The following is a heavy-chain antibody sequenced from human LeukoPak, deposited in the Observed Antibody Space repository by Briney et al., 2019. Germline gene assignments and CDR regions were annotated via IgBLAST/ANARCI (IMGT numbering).Heavy chain of an antibody. D-gene: IGHD3-16*02. CDR1: GGSFSGYY. CDR3: ASVGRVSFPRYRDAFDI. CDR2: INHSGST. V-gene: IGHV4-34*01. Sequence: SETLSLTCAVYGGSFSGYYWSWIRQPPGKGLEWIGEINHSGSTNYNPSLKSRVTISVDTSKNQFSLKPSSVTAADTAVYYCASVGRVSFPRYRDAFDIWGQGTMVAVSS. J-gene: IGHJ3*02.